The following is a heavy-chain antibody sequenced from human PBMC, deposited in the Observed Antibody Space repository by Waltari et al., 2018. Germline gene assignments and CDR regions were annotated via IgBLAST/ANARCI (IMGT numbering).Heavy chain of an antibody. V-gene: IGHV4-38-2*02. CDR2: IYHSGST. CDR3: ARGKLARYYYDSSGYPRWFDP. Sequence: IYHSGSTYYTPSLKSRVTISVDTSKNQFSLKLSSVTAADTAVYYCARGKLARYYYDSSGYPRWFDPWGQGTLVTVSS. D-gene: IGHD3-22*01. J-gene: IGHJ5*02.